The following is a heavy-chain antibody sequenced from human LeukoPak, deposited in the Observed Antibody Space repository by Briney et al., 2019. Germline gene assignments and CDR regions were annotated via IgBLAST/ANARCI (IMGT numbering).Heavy chain of an antibody. Sequence: PGGSLRLSCAASGFAFSSYEMNWVRQAPGKGLEWISYISSAGTTKIYADSVKGRFTFSRDNAKNSLYLQMNSLRAEDTAVYYCARDYWFDPWGHGTLVTVSS. J-gene: IGHJ5*02. CDR2: ISSAGTTK. CDR1: GFAFSSYE. CDR3: ARDYWFDP. V-gene: IGHV3-48*03.